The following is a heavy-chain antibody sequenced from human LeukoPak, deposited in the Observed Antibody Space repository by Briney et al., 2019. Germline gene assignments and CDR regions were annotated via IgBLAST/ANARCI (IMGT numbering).Heavy chain of an antibody. J-gene: IGHJ6*03. Sequence: PSETLSLTCTVSGGSISSSSYYWSWIRQPPGKGLEWIGYIYYSGSTNYNPSLKSRVTISVDTSKNQFSLKLSSVTAADTAVYYCARGVIAVAGTDYYYYMDVWGKGTTVTVSS. CDR1: GGSISSSSYY. V-gene: IGHV4-61*01. CDR3: ARGVIAVAGTDYYYYMDV. D-gene: IGHD6-19*01. CDR2: IYYSGST.